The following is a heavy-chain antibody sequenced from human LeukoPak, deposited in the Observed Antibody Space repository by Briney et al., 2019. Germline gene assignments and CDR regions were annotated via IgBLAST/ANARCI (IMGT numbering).Heavy chain of an antibody. CDR3: ARWGAVRQNYCMDG. Sequence: PSETLSLTCTVYGGSIYGYYWSWIRQPPGKGLEWIGDIYFSGSTNYNPSLKSRVTISVATSKNQFSLQLSSVTAADTAVYYCARWGAVRQNYCMDGGGQGTTVTVSS. CDR1: GGSIYGYY. CDR2: IYFSGST. V-gene: IGHV4-59*01. D-gene: IGHD6-6*01. J-gene: IGHJ6*01.